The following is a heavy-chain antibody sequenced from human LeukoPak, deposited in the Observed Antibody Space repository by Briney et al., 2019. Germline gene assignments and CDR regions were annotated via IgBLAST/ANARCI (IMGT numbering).Heavy chain of an antibody. Sequence: GGSLRLSCAASGFTFSSYSMNWVRQAPGKGLEWVSYISSSSSTIYYADSVKGRFTISRDNSKNTLYLQMNSLRAEDTAVYYCARGRAHYYGSGKGTFDYWGQGTLVTVSS. J-gene: IGHJ4*02. V-gene: IGHV3-48*01. CDR3: ARGRAHYYGSGKGTFDY. CDR2: ISSSSSTI. CDR1: GFTFSSYS. D-gene: IGHD3-10*01.